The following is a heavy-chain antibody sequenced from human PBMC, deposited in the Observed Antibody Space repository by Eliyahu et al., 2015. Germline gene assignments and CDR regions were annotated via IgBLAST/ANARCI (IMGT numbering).Heavy chain of an antibody. CDR3: ARDMMVRYYGMDV. CDR2: ISGTGRII. D-gene: IGHD3-16*01. CDR1: GFXFSDYS. Sequence: EVQLVESGGGLVQPGGSLXLXCTASGFXFSDYSMNWVRQAPGKGLEWIAYISGTGRIIYYADSVKGRCTISRDDAKNSLYLQLTSLRGDDTAVYYCARDMMVRYYGMDVWGQGTTVTVSS. J-gene: IGHJ6*01. V-gene: IGHV3-48*01.